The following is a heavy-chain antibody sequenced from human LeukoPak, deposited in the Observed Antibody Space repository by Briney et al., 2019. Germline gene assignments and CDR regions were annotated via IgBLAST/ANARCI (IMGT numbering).Heavy chain of an antibody. V-gene: IGHV1-69*05. CDR3: ARTVTSLPYYYYYMDV. CDR1: GGTFSSYA. J-gene: IGHJ6*03. CDR2: IIPIFGTA. Sequence: ASVKVSCKASGGTFSSYAISWVRQAPGQGLEWMGGIIPIFGTANYAQKFQGRVTITTDESTSTAYMELSSLRSEDTAVYYCARTVTSLPYYYYYMDVWGKGTTVTVSS. D-gene: IGHD4-17*01.